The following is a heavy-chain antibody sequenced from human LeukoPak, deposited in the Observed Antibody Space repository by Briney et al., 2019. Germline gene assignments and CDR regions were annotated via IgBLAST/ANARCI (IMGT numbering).Heavy chain of an antibody. CDR1: GYTFTSYY. D-gene: IGHD3-22*01. J-gene: IGHJ4*02. CDR3: ARDLYYYDSSGYSHFDY. Sequence: ASVKVSCKASGYTFTSYYMHWVRQAPGQGLEWMGIINPSGGSTSYAQKFQGRVTMTRDTSTSTAYMELSRLRSDDTAVYYCARDLYYYDSSGYSHFDYWGQGTLVTVSS. CDR2: INPSGGST. V-gene: IGHV1-46*01.